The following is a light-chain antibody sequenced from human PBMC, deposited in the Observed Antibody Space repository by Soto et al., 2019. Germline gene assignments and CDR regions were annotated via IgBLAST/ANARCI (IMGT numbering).Light chain of an antibody. V-gene: IGKV3-15*01. CDR2: GAS. Sequence: VVTQSPATLSVSPGERATLSCRASQSVSSNLAWYQQQPGQAPRLLIYGASTRATGIPARFSGSGSGTEFTLTISSLQSEDFAVYYCQQYNIWPRAFGQGTKVEIK. J-gene: IGKJ1*01. CDR3: QQYNIWPRA. CDR1: QSVSSN.